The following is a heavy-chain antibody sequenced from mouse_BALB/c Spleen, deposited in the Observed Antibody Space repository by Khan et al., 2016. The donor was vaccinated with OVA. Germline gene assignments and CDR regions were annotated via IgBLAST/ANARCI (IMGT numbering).Heavy chain of an antibody. CDR3: SIIFYGYDWFAY. Sequence: QVQLKESGPGLVAPSQSLSITCTVSGSSSTSYGVSWARQTPGKGLEWLGVIWSDGNTNYHSSLKSRLTITKDNSKSQDLLKLNSLQTDDTATYXCSIIFYGYDWFAYWGQGTLVTVSA. V-gene: IGHV2-3*01. J-gene: IGHJ3*01. CDR1: GSSSTSYG. CDR2: IWSDGNT. D-gene: IGHD2-2*01.